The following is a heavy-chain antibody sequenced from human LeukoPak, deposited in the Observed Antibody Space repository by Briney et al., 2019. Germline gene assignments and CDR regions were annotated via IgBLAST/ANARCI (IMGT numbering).Heavy chain of an antibody. D-gene: IGHD2-21*02. V-gene: IGHV4-59*01. CDR2: IYYSGST. Sequence: PSETLSLTCTVSGGSISSYYWRWIRQPPGEGLEWIGYIYYSGSTNYNPYLKSRVTISVDTSKNQFSLKLSSVTAADTAVYYCARVGVYCGGDCYLSDWGQGTLVTVSS. J-gene: IGHJ4*02. CDR1: GGSISSYY. CDR3: ARVGVYCGGDCYLSD.